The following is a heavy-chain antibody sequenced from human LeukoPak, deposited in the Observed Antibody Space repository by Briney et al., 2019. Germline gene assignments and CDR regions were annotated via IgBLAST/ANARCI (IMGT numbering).Heavy chain of an antibody. Sequence: PSETLSLTCTVSGGSISSRPYYWGWIRQPPGKGLEWIGTIYSSGTTYYNPSLKSRVTISLDTSKNQFSLKLSSVTAADTAIYYCARDFSSSSTVYYYYYMDAWGKGTTVTVSS. CDR1: GGSISSRPYY. D-gene: IGHD6-6*01. CDR3: ARDFSSSSTVYYYYYMDA. J-gene: IGHJ6*03. CDR2: IYSSGTT. V-gene: IGHV4-39*07.